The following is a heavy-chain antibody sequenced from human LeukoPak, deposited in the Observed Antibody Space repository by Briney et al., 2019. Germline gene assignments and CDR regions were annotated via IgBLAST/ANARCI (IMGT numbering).Heavy chain of an antibody. D-gene: IGHD2-21*01. J-gene: IGHJ4*02. V-gene: IGHV3-30*04. CDR1: GFTFSTYT. CDR3: ARIRTAYCGTTKCREFDR. CDR2: ILYDGSIK. Sequence: RAGGSLRLSCAASGFTFSTYTMHWVRQAPGKGLEWVAVILYDGSIKQYAESVKGRFTISRDNSKNTLDLQMNSLGVEDTAVYHCARIRTAYCGTTKCREFDRWGPGTLVAVSS.